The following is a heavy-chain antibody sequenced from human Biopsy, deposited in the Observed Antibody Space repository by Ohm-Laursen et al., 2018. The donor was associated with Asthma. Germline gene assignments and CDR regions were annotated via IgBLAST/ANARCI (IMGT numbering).Heavy chain of an antibody. D-gene: IGHD3-3*01. J-gene: IGHJ1*01. CDR2: IKHDGTEK. Sequence: SLRLSCAASGFTFGDYWMSWVRQVPGKGLEWAAIIKHDGTEKNHVDSLKGRFTISRDNAKNTLYLQMNSLRAEDTAVYYCARTFQFWSPYHAEHYQLWGQGTLVTVPS. CDR1: GFTFGDYW. V-gene: IGHV3-7*01. CDR3: ARTFQFWSPYHAEHYQL.